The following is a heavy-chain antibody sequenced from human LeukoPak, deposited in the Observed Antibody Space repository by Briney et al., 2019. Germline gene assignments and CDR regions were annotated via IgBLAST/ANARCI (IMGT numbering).Heavy chain of an antibody. J-gene: IGHJ5*02. CDR1: GFIFSDYH. D-gene: IGHD1-1*01. CDR2: SSNSGITA. Sequence: PGGSLRLSCAASGFIFSDYHMSWIRQAPGKGLEWISYSSNSGITAYYADSVKGRFTISRDNAKHSPYLQMNNLRAEDTAVYYCARDRVSLATTSLDTWGQGTLVTVSS. V-gene: IGHV3-11*01. CDR3: ARDRVSLATTSLDT.